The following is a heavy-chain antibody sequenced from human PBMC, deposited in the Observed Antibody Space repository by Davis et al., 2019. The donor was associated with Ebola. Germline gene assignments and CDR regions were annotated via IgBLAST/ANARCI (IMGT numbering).Heavy chain of an antibody. V-gene: IGHV3-30*02. J-gene: IGHJ4*02. CDR3: VKGWLVHDF. CDR2: IWYDGSNK. D-gene: IGHD6-6*01. CDR1: GFTFSSYG. Sequence: GESLKISCAASGFTFSSYGMHWVRQAPGKGLEWVAVIWYDGSNKYYADSVKGRFTISRDNSKKTVYLQMTSLTVEDTAVYYCVKGWLVHDFWGRGTLVTVSS.